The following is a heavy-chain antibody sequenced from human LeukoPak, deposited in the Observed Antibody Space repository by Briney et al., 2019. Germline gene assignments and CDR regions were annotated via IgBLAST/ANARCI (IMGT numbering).Heavy chain of an antibody. Sequence: SVKVSCKASGGTFSSYAISWVRQAPGQGLEWMGRIIPILGIANYAQKLQGRVTITADKSTGTAYMELSSLRSEDTAVYYCARDSVGATHQVAHFDYWGQGTLVTVSS. CDR2: IIPILGIA. V-gene: IGHV1-69*04. CDR3: ARDSVGATHQVAHFDY. CDR1: GGTFSSYA. D-gene: IGHD1-26*01. J-gene: IGHJ4*02.